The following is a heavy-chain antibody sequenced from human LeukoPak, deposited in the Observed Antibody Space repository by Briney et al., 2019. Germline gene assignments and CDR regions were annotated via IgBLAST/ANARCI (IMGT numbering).Heavy chain of an antibody. D-gene: IGHD4-17*01. V-gene: IGHV3-21*01. Sequence: GGSLRLSCAASGFTFSSYSMNWVRQAPGKGLEWVSSISSSSSYIYYADSVKGRFTISRDNAKNSLYLQMNSLRAEDTAVYYCARDGPYGDYPFDYWGQGTLVTVSS. CDR1: GFTFSSYS. CDR3: ARDGPYGDYPFDY. CDR2: ISSSSSYI. J-gene: IGHJ4*02.